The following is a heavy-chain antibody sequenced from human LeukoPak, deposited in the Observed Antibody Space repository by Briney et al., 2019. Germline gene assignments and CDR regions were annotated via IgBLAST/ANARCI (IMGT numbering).Heavy chain of an antibody. Sequence: GGSLRPSCAASGFTFSSYGMNWVRQAPGKGLEWVSSISSSSSYIYYADSVKGRFTISRDNAKNSLYLQMNSLRAEDTAVYYCARGAAGSHSGIDYWGQGTLVTVSS. J-gene: IGHJ4*02. CDR1: GFTFSSYG. CDR3: ARGAAGSHSGIDY. CDR2: ISSSSSYI. D-gene: IGHD6-13*01. V-gene: IGHV3-21*01.